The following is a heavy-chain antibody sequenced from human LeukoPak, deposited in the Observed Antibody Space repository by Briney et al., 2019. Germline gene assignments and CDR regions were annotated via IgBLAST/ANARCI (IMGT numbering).Heavy chain of an antibody. CDR3: ARARGPYYDYVWGSYRQPYFDY. Sequence: SETLSLTCTVSGGSISSYYRSWIRQPPGKGLEWIGYIYYSGSTNYNPSLKSRVTISVDTSKNQFSLKLSSVTAADTAVYYCARARGPYYDYVWGSYRQPYFDYWGQGTLVTVSS. CDR1: GGSISSYY. CDR2: IYYSGST. D-gene: IGHD3-16*02. J-gene: IGHJ4*02. V-gene: IGHV4-59*01.